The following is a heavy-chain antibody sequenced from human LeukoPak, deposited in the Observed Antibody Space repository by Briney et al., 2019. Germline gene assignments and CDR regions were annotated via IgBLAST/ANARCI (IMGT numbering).Heavy chain of an antibody. CDR1: GGSIRSGTDY. J-gene: IGHJ4*02. Sequence: SQTLSLTCTVSGGSIRSGTDYWSWIRQPAGKGLEWIGRIYMSGSTDYNPSFKSRVTMSVDTSKNQVSLKLRSVTAADTAVYYCAKGPPPPREYYFDYWGQGTLVTVSS. CDR3: AKGPPPPREYYFDY. V-gene: IGHV4-61*02. CDR2: IYMSGST. D-gene: IGHD3-10*01.